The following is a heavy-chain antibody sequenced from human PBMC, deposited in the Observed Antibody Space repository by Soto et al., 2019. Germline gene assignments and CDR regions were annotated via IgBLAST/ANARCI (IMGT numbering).Heavy chain of an antibody. V-gene: IGHV6-1*01. Sequence: SQTLSLTCVISVNIVSSNSAAGICIRQSPSRGLEWLGRTYYRSKWYNDYAVSVKSRITINPDTSKNQFSLHLDSVIPEDTAVYYCAGVASFRGMDVWGQGTPVTVSS. D-gene: IGHD2-21*01. CDR3: AGVASFRGMDV. J-gene: IGHJ6*02. CDR1: VNIVSSNSAA. CDR2: TYYRSKWYN.